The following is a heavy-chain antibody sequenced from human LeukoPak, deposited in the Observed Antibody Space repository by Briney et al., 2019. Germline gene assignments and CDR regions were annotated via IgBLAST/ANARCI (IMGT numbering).Heavy chain of an antibody. J-gene: IGHJ5*02. Sequence: PSETLSLTCAVYGGSFSGYYWSWIRQPPGKGLEWIGEINHSGSTNYNPSLKSRVTISVDTSKNQFSLKLSSVTAADTAVYYCARGVSSSSWYHLLTLQGNWFDPWGQGTLVTVSS. CDR1: GGSFSGYY. D-gene: IGHD6-13*01. CDR2: INHSGST. V-gene: IGHV4-34*01. CDR3: ARGVSSSSWYHLLTLQGNWFDP.